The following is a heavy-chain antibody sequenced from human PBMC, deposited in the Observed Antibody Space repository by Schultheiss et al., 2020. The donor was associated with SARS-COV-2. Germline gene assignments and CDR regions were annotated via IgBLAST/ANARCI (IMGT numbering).Heavy chain of an antibody. J-gene: IGHJ3*02. CDR3: AKDFSGRHDAFDI. V-gene: IGHV3-23*01. D-gene: IGHD6-25*01. CDR2: ISGSGGST. CDR1: GFTFSSYE. Sequence: GGSLRLSCAASGFTFSSYEMNWVRQAPGKGLEWVSAISGSGGSTYYADSVKGRFTISRDNSKNTLYLQMNSLRAEDTAVYYCAKDFSGRHDAFDIWGQGTMVTVSS.